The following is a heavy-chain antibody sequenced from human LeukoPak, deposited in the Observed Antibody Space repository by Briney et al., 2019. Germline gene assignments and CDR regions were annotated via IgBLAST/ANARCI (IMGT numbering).Heavy chain of an antibody. D-gene: IGHD6-13*01. CDR1: GFTFRSYE. CDR2: INHSGST. J-gene: IGHJ4*02. CDR3: ARGAAAGTNY. Sequence: KTGGSLRLSCAASGFTFRSYEMNWVRQAPGKGLEWIGEINHSGSTNYNPSLKSRVTISVDTSKNQFSLKLSSVTAADTAVYYCARGAAAGTNYWGQGTLVTVFS. V-gene: IGHV4-34*01.